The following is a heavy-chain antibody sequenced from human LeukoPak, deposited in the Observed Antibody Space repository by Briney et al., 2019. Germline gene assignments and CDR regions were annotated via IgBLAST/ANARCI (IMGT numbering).Heavy chain of an antibody. CDR1: GGSISSYY. Sequence: SETLSLTCTVSGGSISSYYWSWIRQPPGKGLEWIGYIYYSGSTNYNPSLKSRVTISVDTSKNQFSLKLSSVTAADTAVYYCARGRASPYYFDYWGQGTLVTVSS. J-gene: IGHJ4*02. CDR2: IYYSGST. CDR3: ARGRASPYYFDY. V-gene: IGHV4-59*01.